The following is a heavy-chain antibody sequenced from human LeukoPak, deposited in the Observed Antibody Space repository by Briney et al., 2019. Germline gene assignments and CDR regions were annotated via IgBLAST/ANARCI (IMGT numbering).Heavy chain of an antibody. V-gene: IGHV1-8*01. J-gene: IGHJ6*02. CDR3: ARLYYDILTGYGMDV. CDR2: MNPNSGNT. Sequence: ASVKVSCKASRYTFTRYDINRVRQAPGHGLGGGGWMNPNSGNTGYAQKFQGRVTMTRNTSISTAYMELSSLRSEDTAVYYCARLYYDILTGYGMDVWGQGTTVTVSS. CDR1: RYTFTRYD. D-gene: IGHD3-9*01.